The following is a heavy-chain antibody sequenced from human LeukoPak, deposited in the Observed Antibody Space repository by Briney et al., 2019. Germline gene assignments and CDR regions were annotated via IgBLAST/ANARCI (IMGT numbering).Heavy chain of an antibody. CDR2: INPNSGGT. CDR1: GYTFSGYY. Sequence: ASVKVSCKASGYTFSGYYMHWVRQAPGQGLEWMGWINPNSGGTNYAQKFQGRVTVTRDTSISTAYMELSRLRSDDTAVYYCARGDRLRFLEWLSTVYYYYYMDVWGKGTTVTVSS. CDR3: ARGDRLRFLEWLSTVYYYYYMDV. V-gene: IGHV1-2*02. D-gene: IGHD3-3*01. J-gene: IGHJ6*03.